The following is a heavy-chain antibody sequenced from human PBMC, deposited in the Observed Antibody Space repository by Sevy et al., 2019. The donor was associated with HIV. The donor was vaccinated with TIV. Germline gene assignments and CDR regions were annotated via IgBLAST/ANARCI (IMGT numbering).Heavy chain of an antibody. D-gene: IGHD4-17*01. V-gene: IGHV3-7*01. Sequence: GGFLRLSCAASGFSFRSYWMTWVRQAPGKGLEWVASIYQDGSEKYYMDSVKGRFTVSRDNAKNSLCLQMNSLRVEDTAVYYCAREGSYGDYMLSYYYGMDVWGQGTTVTVSS. CDR1: GFSFRSYW. CDR2: IYQDGSEK. J-gene: IGHJ6*02. CDR3: AREGSYGDYMLSYYYGMDV.